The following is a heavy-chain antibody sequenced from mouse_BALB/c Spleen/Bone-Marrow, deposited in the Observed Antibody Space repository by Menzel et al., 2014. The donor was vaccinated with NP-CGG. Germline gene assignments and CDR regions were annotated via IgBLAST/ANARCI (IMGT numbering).Heavy chain of an antibody. CDR2: ISSGSSTI. J-gene: IGHJ3*01. Sequence: EVKLQESGGGLAQPGGSRKLSCAASGFTFSSFGMHWVRQAPEKGLEWVAYISSGSSTIYYADTVKGRFTISRDNPKNTLFLQMTSLRSEDTAMYYCASRAYWGQGTLVTVSA. CDR1: GFTFSSFG. CDR3: ASRAY. V-gene: IGHV5-17*02.